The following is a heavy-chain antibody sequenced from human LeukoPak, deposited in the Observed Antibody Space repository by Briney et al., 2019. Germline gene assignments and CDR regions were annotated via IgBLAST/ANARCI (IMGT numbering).Heavy chain of an antibody. J-gene: IGHJ4*02. D-gene: IGHD6-13*01. Sequence: SETLSLTCTVSGDSVSSGSSYWSWIRQPPGEGLQWLGYIYHSGSTNYNPSLKSRVTMSVDTSKNQFSLKLTSVTAADTAVYYCARGGSSSSWPFYYWGQGTLVTVSS. V-gene: IGHV4-61*01. CDR3: ARGGSSSSWPFYY. CDR1: GDSVSSGSSY. CDR2: IYHSGST.